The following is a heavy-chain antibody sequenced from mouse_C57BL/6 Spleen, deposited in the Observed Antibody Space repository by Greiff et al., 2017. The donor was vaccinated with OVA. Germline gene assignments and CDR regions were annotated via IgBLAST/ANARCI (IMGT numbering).Heavy chain of an antibody. CDR3: ARGDGSSPFDY. CDR2: IYPGDGDT. V-gene: IGHV1-82*01. Sequence: VQLQQSGPELVKPGASVKISCKASGYAFSSSWMNWVKQRPGKGLEWIGRIYPGDGDTNYNGKFKGKATLTADKSSSTAYMQLSSLTSEDSAVYFCARGDGSSPFDYWGQGTTLTVSS. CDR1: GYAFSSSW. D-gene: IGHD1-1*01. J-gene: IGHJ2*01.